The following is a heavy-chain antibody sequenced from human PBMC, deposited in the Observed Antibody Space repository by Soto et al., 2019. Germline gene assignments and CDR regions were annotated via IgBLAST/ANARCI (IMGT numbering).Heavy chain of an antibody. CDR2: ISGYNGDT. V-gene: IGHV1-18*01. J-gene: IGHJ6*02. CDR1: GYTFTRYG. D-gene: IGHD2-8*01. Sequence: QGQLVQSGAEVKKPGASVKVSCKASGYTFTRYGTSWVRQAPGQGLEWMGWISGYNGDTKYAKQFQGRVTMTIDTSTTTAFMELRSLTSDDTAVYYCAKNGQPPYYYNGLDVWGQGTTVTVSS. CDR3: AKNGQPPYYYNGLDV.